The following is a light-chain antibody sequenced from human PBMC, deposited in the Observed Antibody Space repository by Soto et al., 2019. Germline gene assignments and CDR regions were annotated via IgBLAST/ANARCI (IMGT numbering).Light chain of an antibody. CDR2: AAS. J-gene: IGKJ4*01. V-gene: IGKV1-39*01. CDR1: QTISRN. CDR3: QQTYSTPVT. Sequence: DIQMTQSPSSLSASVGDTITITCRAGQTISRNLNWYQQKPGKAPKFLIHAASNLHSGVPSRFSGSGSGTDFTLTISSLQPEDSATYYCQQTYSTPVTFGGGTKVEIK.